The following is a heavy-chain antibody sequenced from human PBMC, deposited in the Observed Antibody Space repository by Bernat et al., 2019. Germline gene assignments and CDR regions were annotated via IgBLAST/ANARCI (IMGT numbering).Heavy chain of an antibody. V-gene: IGHV3-30*18. CDR2: ISYDGSNK. J-gene: IGHJ3*02. Sequence: QVQLVESGGGVVQPGRSLRLSCAASGFTFSSYGMHWVRQAPGKGLEWVAVISYDGSNKYYADSVKGRFTISRDNSKNTLYLQMNSLRAEDTAVYYCGKEKQTDDFDIWGQGTMVTVSS. CDR1: GFTFSSYG. CDR3: GKEKQTDDFDI.